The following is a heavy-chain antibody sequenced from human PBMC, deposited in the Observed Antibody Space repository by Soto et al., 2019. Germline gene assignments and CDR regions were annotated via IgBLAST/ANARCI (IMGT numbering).Heavy chain of an antibody. CDR1: DYTFSTYS. D-gene: IGHD6-13*01. J-gene: IGHJ3*02. Sequence: ASVKVSCKASDYTFSTYSLHWVRQATGQGLEWMGVINPTTTTTTDAQKFQGRVTMTRDTSTSTVFLELSSLRSEDTAVYYCARDLYSTSWYVRAFDMWGQGTMVIVSS. CDR2: INPTTTTT. V-gene: IGHV1-46*03. CDR3: ARDLYSTSWYVRAFDM.